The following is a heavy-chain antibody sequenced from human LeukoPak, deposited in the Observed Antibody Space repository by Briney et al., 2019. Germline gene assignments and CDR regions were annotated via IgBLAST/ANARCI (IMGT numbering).Heavy chain of an antibody. CDR3: AREWEP. V-gene: IGHV3-48*04. CDR2: ISSGSSTI. Sequence: GGSLRLSCAASGFTFSSYSMNWVRQAPGKGLEWVSYISSGSSTIYYADSVKGRFTISRDNAKNSLYLQMNSLRAEDTAVYYCAREWEPWGQGTLVTVSS. J-gene: IGHJ5*02. D-gene: IGHD1-26*01. CDR1: GFTFSSYS.